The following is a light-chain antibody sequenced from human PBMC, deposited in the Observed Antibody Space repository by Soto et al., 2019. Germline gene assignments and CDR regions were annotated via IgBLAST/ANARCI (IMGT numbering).Light chain of an antibody. V-gene: IGKV1-13*02. J-gene: IGKJ5*01. CDR3: QQYYTYPIT. Sequence: AIQLTQSPSSLSASVGDRVTITCRTSQGINSGLAWYQQTPGKTPQLLIYGASSLQSGVPSRFSGSESGTDFTLNISSLQPEDCATYYCQQYYTYPITFGQGTRLEIK. CDR2: GAS. CDR1: QGINSG.